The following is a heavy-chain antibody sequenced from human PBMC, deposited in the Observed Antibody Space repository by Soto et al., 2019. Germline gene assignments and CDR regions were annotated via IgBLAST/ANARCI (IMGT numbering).Heavy chain of an antibody. CDR2: ISHDGSNK. Sequence: GGSLRLSCAASGFTFSTYPMHWVRQAPGKGLEWVALISHDGSNKYYADSVKGRFTISRDNSQNTLYLQMNSLRAEDTAVYYCARWSVQYDSYGYFWGQGTLVTVSS. V-gene: IGHV3-30-3*01. D-gene: IGHD5-18*01. CDR3: ARWSVQYDSYGYF. J-gene: IGHJ4*02. CDR1: GFTFSTYP.